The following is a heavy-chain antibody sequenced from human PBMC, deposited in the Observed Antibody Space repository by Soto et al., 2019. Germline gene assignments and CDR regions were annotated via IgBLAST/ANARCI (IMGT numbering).Heavy chain of an antibody. CDR3: ARDRGKYYYDSSGPLSR. CDR1: GFTFSSYA. J-gene: IGHJ3*01. V-gene: IGHV3-30-3*01. CDR2: ISYDGSNK. D-gene: IGHD3-22*01. Sequence: QVQLVESGGGVVQPGRSLRLSCAASGFTFSSYAMHWVRQAPGKGLEWVAVISYDGSNKYYADSVKGRFTISRDNSKNTLDLQMNRLRAEDTAVYYCARDRGKYYYDSSGPLSRWGQGTMVTVSS.